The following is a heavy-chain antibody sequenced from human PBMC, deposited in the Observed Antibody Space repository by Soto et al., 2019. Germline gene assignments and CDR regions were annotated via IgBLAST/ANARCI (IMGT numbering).Heavy chain of an antibody. D-gene: IGHD3-3*01. V-gene: IGHV1-8*01. J-gene: IGHJ4*02. CDR1: GYTFTSYD. CDR3: ARGRFSGIRFLEWLYFDY. Sequence: GASVKVSCKASGYTFTSYDMNWVRQATGQGLEWMGWMNPNSGNTGYAQKFQGRVTMTRNTSISTAYMELSSLRSEDTAVYYCARGRFSGIRFLEWLYFDYWGQGTLVTVSS. CDR2: MNPNSGNT.